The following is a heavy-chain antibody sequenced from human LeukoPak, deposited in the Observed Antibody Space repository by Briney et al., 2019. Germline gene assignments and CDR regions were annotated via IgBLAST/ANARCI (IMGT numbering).Heavy chain of an antibody. V-gene: IGHV4-59*01. CDR1: GGSFNNDY. Sequence: SETLSLTCIVSGGSFNNDYWSWVRQTPGKGLEGIGDIYNNGGTIYNPSLKTRGTISVDTSKNQFFLKLASVTAADTAVYFCVRDRGPNLHYYIAVWGKGTTVTVSS. D-gene: IGHD1-7*01. J-gene: IGHJ6*03. CDR3: VRDRGPNLHYYIAV. CDR2: IYNNGGT.